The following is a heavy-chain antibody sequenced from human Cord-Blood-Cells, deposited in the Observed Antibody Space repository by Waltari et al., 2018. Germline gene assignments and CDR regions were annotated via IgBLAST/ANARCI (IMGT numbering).Heavy chain of an antibody. CDR2: INHSGST. J-gene: IGHJ1*01. Sequence: QVQLQQWGAGLLKPSETLSLTCAVYGGSFSGYYWSWIRQSPGKGLEWIGEINHSGSTNYNPSLKSRVTISVDTSKNQFSLKLSSVTAADTAVYYCASSSSLEYFQHWGQGTLVTVSS. CDR3: ASSSSLEYFQH. D-gene: IGHD6-13*01. CDR1: GGSFSGYY. V-gene: IGHV4-34*01.